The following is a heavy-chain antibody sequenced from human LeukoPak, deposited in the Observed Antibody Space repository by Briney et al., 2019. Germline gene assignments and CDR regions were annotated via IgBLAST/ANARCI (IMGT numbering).Heavy chain of an antibody. CDR2: IIPIFGRA. J-gene: IGHJ5*02. CDR3: ASLHYYDSSGYYYH. Sequence: SVKVSCTASGGTFSSYAISWVRQAPGQGLEWMGGIIPIFGRANYAQKFQGRVTITEDESTSTAYMQLSSLRSEDTAVYYCASLHYYDSSGYYYHWGQGTLVTVSS. D-gene: IGHD3-22*01. CDR1: GGTFSSYA. V-gene: IGHV1-69*13.